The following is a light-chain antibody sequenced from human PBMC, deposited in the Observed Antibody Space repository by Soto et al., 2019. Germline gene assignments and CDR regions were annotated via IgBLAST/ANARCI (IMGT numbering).Light chain of an antibody. J-gene: IGLJ2*01. CDR1: SSSIGAGYD. V-gene: IGLV1-40*01. Sequence: QSVLTQPPSVSGAPGQRVTIPCTGSSSSIGAGYDVHWYQQLPGTAPKLLIYGNNNRPSGVPDRFSGSRPGTSASLAITGLQAEDEADYFCLSYDNSLSSPVLFGGGTKVTVL. CDR2: GNN. CDR3: LSYDNSLSSPVL.